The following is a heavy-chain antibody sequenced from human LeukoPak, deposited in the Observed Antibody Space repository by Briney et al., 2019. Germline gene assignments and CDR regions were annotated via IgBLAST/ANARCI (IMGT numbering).Heavy chain of an antibody. D-gene: IGHD2-2*01. CDR3: ARDGLYCSSTSCHYYGMDV. V-gene: IGHV4-59*01. CDR2: IYYSGST. CDR1: GASISSYY. J-gene: IGHJ6*04. Sequence: SETLSLTCTVSGASISSYYWSWIRQPPGKGLEWIGYIYYSGSTNYNPSLKSRVTISVDTSKNQFSLKLTSVTAADTAVYYCARDGLYCSSTSCHYYGMDVWGKGTTVTVSS.